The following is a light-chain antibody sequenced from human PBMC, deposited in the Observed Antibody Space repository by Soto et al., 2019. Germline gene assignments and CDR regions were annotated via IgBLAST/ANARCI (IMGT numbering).Light chain of an antibody. CDR3: TSWTTSTTMI. CDR2: DVN. CDR1: RSDIGAYNF. Sequence: QSALTQPASVSGSPGQSITISCTGTRSDIGAYNFVSWYQQHPGKAPKLILYDVNIRPSGVSYRFSGSKSGNTASLTISGLQAEDEADYYCTSWTTSTTMIFGGGTKLTAL. V-gene: IGLV2-14*03. J-gene: IGLJ2*01.